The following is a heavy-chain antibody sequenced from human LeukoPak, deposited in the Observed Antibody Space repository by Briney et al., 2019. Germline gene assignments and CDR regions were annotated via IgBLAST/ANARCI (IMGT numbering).Heavy chain of an antibody. V-gene: IGHV1-18*04. D-gene: IGHD4-11*01. CDR3: ARTSGRVDSNHDP. Sequence: ASVKVSCKASGYTFSDYYMHWVRQAPAQGLEWMGWISAYNGNTNYAQKLQGRVTMTTDTSTSTAYMELRSLRSDDTAVYYCARTSGRVDSNHDPWGQGTLVTVSS. J-gene: IGHJ5*02. CDR1: GYTFSDYY. CDR2: ISAYNGNT.